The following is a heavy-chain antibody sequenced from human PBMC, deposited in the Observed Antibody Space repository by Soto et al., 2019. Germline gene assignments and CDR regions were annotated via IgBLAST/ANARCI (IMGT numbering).Heavy chain of an antibody. Sequence: QVQLQESGPGLVKPSGTLSLTCAVSGGSISSSNWWSWVRQPPGKGLEWIGEIFHSGSTNYNPSLRSRVTVSVDKSKNQFSLKLNSGTAADTAVYYCARQPPAAKYFQHWGQGTLITVSS. CDR3: ARQPPAAKYFQH. V-gene: IGHV4-4*02. J-gene: IGHJ1*01. CDR1: GGSISSSNW. CDR2: IFHSGST.